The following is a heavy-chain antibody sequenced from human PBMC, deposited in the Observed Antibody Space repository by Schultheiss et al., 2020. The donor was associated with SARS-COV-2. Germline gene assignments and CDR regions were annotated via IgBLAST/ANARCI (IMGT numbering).Heavy chain of an antibody. D-gene: IGHD2-2*02. V-gene: IGHV3-11*06. Sequence: GSLRLSCAASGFTFSDYYMSWIRQAPGKGLEWVSYISSSSSYTNYADSVKGRFTISRDNAKNSLYLQMNSLRDEDTAVYYCARDLESAYQLLYRDYYYYGMDVWGQGTTVTVSS. CDR2: ISSSSSYT. CDR3: ARDLESAYQLLYRDYYYYGMDV. CDR1: GFTFSDYY. J-gene: IGHJ6*02.